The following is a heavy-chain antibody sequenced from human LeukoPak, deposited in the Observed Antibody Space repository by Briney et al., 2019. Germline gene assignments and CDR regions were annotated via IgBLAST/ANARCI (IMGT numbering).Heavy chain of an antibody. CDR1: GGSLSSYY. Sequence: SETLSLTCTVSGGSLSSYYWSWIRQPAGKGLEWIGRIYTSGSTNYNPFLKSRVTMSVDTSKNQFSLKLYSVTAADTAVYYCARGPYCISTSCSQYYFDYWGQGTLVTVSS. CDR3: ARGPYCISTSCSQYYFDY. J-gene: IGHJ4*02. D-gene: IGHD2-2*01. V-gene: IGHV4-4*07. CDR2: IYTSGST.